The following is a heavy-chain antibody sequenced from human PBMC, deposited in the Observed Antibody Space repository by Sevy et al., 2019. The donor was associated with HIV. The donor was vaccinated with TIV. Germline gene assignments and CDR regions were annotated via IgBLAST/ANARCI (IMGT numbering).Heavy chain of an antibody. CDR1: GFTFSSYA. CDR3: AKSTAVVTDAFDV. Sequence: GGSLRLSCAASGFTFSSYAMSWVRRAPGKGLEWVSEVSASGRGPNYADAVKGRFTISRDNSKNTLYLQMNSLRAEDTAIYYCAKSTAVVTDAFDVWGQGTVVTVSS. J-gene: IGHJ3*01. V-gene: IGHV3-23*01. CDR2: VSASGRGP. D-gene: IGHD4-17*01.